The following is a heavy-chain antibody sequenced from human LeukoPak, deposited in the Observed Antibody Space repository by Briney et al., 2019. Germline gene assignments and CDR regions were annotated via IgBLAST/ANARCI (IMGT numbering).Heavy chain of an antibody. D-gene: IGHD6-6*01. J-gene: IGHJ6*03. CDR3: ANEPNDYSSSFYFYYYMDV. V-gene: IGHV3-23*01. CDR1: GFTFSSYA. Sequence: LPGGSLRLSCAASGFTFSSYAMSWVRQAPGKGLEWVSAISGSGGSTYYADSVKGRFTISRDNSKNTLYLQMNSLRAEDTAVYYCANEPNDYSSSFYFYYYMDVWGKGTTVTVSS. CDR2: ISGSGGST.